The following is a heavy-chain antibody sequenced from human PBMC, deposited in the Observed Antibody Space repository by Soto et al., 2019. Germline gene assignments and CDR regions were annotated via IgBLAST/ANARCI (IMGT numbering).Heavy chain of an antibody. CDR2: IYYSGST. J-gene: IGHJ4*02. Sequence: QLQLQESGPGLVKPSETLSLTCTVSGGSISSSSYYWGWIRQPPGKGLEWIGSIYYSGSTYYNPSLKSRVTISVDTSKNQFSLKLSSVTAADTAVYYCARRSSSSGWSDFDYWGQGTLVTVSS. CDR1: GGSISSSSYY. CDR3: ARRSSSSGWSDFDY. D-gene: IGHD6-19*01. V-gene: IGHV4-39*01.